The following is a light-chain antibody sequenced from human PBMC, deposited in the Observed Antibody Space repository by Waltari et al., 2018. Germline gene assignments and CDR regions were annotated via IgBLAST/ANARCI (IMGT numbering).Light chain of an antibody. CDR1: ILRTYY. CDR3: SSRELSGHVV. V-gene: IGLV3-19*01. CDR2: GKN. J-gene: IGLJ2*01. Sequence: SSDLTQDPDVSVALGQTVRITCQGDILRTYYGNWSRQKPGQAPELVIYGKNNRPSGIPDRFSASSSENTASVIITGAQAEDEADYYCSSRELSGHVVFGGGTRLTVL.